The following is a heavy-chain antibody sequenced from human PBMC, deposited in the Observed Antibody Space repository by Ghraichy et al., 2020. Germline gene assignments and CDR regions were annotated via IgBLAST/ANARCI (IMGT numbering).Heavy chain of an antibody. CDR3: ATDTAMVTPDY. J-gene: IGHJ4*02. Sequence: GGSLRLSCAASGFTFSVYNMNWVRQAPGKGLKWVSSITSSSSYIYYADSVKGRFTVSRDNAKNSLYLQMNSLRAEDTAVYYCATDTAMVTPDYWGQGTLVTVSS. V-gene: IGHV3-21*01. D-gene: IGHD5-18*01. CDR2: ITSSSSYI. CDR1: GFTFSVYN.